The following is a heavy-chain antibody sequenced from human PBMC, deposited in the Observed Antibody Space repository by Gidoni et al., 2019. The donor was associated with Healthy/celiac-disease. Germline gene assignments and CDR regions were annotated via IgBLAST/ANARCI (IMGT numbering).Heavy chain of an antibody. V-gene: IGHV4-34*01. CDR1: GGSFSGYY. J-gene: IGHJ4*02. D-gene: IGHD4-17*01. CDR3: ASLGDRATVTTDFDY. CDR2: INHSGST. Sequence: QVQLQQWGAGLVKPSETLSLTCDVYGGSFSGYYWSWIRQPPGKGLEWIGEINHSGSTNYNPSLKSRVTISVDTSKNQFSLKLSSVTAADTAVYYCASLGDRATVTTDFDYWGQGTLVTVSS.